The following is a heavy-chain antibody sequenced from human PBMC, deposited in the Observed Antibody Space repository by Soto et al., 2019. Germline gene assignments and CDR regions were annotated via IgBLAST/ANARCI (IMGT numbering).Heavy chain of an antibody. Sequence: PGGSLRLSCSASGFIFRRYWMAWVRQAPGKGLEWVATIKLDGREKNYLDSVEGRFTISRDDVDNSMSLQMSRLRGEDTAVYFCVREWDGYGRFDYWGLGTTVTVYS. D-gene: IGHD1-1*01. CDR3: VREWDGYGRFDY. CDR2: IKLDGREK. V-gene: IGHV3-7*01. J-gene: IGHJ4*02. CDR1: GFIFRRYW.